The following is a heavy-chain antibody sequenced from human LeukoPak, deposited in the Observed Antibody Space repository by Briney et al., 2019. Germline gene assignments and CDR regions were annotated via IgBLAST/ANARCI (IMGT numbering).Heavy chain of an antibody. CDR2: ISSSGSTI. CDR1: GFTFSTYE. D-gene: IGHD5-18*01. Sequence: GGSLRLSCAASGFTFSTYEMNWVRQAPGKGLEWVSYISSSGSTINYADSLKGRFTISRDNAKTSLYLQMNSLRAEDTAVYYCARDLSGVTGYTYGRGIDYWGQGTLVTVSS. V-gene: IGHV3-48*03. CDR3: ARDLSGVTGYTYGRGIDY. J-gene: IGHJ4*02.